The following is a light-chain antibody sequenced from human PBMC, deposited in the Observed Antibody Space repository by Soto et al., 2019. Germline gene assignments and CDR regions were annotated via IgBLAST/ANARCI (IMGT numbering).Light chain of an antibody. J-gene: IGLJ1*01. CDR2: EVT. V-gene: IGLV2-14*01. Sequence: QFVLAQPASVSGSPGQSITISCTGTGSDVGGYDYVSWYQHHPGKAPKVMIYEVTNRPSGVSNRFSGSKSGNTASLTISGLLAEDEADYYCSSYTSSSTYVFGTGTKVT. CDR3: SSYTSSSTYV. CDR1: GSDVGGYDY.